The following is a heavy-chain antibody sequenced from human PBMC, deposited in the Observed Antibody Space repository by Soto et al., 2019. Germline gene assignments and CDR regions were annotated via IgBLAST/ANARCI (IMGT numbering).Heavy chain of an antibody. J-gene: IGHJ5*02. V-gene: IGHV4-31*03. Sequence: QVQLQESGPGLVKPSQTLSLTCTVSGGSISSGGYYWSWIRQHPGKGLEWIGYIYYSGSTYYNPSLKSRVTISVDTSKNQFPLKLSSVTAADTPVYYCARAPAPYSSRTNNWFDPGGQGTLVTVSS. CDR1: GGSISSGGYY. CDR2: IYYSGST. CDR3: ARAPAPYSSRTNNWFDP. D-gene: IGHD6-13*01.